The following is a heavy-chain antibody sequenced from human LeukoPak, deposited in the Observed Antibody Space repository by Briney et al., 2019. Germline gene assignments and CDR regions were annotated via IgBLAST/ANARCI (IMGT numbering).Heavy chain of an antibody. V-gene: IGHV1-24*01. J-gene: IGHJ5*02. Sequence: ASVKVSCKVSGYTLTELSMHWVRQAPGKGLEWMGGFDPEDGETIYAQKFQGRVTMTEDTSTDTAYMELSSLRSGDTAVYYCAAVWFGELPYNWFDPWGQGTLVTVSS. CDR1: GYTLTELS. CDR3: AAVWFGELPYNWFDP. D-gene: IGHD3-10*01. CDR2: FDPEDGET.